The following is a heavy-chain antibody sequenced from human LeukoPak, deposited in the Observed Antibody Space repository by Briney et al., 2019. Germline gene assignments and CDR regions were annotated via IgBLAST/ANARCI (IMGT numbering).Heavy chain of an antibody. D-gene: IGHD5-18*01. CDR2: IIPIFGTA. CDR3: AGSQTGYSYGSSYYYYMDV. J-gene: IGHJ6*03. Sequence: SVKVSCKASGGTFSSYAISWVRQAPGQGLEWMGGIIPIFGTANYAQKFQGRVTITADKSTSTAYMELSSLRSEDTAVYYCAGSQTGYSYGSSYYYYMDVWGKGTTVTVSS. CDR1: GGTFSSYA. V-gene: IGHV1-69*06.